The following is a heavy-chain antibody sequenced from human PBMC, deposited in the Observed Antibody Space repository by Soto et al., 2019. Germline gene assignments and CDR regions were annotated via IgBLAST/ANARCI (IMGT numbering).Heavy chain of an antibody. J-gene: IGHJ6*02. Sequence: SVKVSCKASGFTFTSSAVQWVGQALGQRREWIGWIVVGSGNTNYAQKFQERVTITRDMSTSTAYMELSSLRSEDTAVYYCAAGSNYYPYYGMDVWGQGTTVTVSS. CDR3: AAGSNYYPYYGMDV. V-gene: IGHV1-58*01. CDR1: GFTFTSSA. CDR2: IVVGSGNT.